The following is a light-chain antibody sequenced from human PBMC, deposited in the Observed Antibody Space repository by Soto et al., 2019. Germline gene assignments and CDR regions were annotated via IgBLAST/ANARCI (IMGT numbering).Light chain of an antibody. CDR2: EVS. Sequence: QSALTQPPSASGSPGQSVTISCTGSSSDIGGYNYVSWHQQHPGKAPKVIIYEVSKRPSGVPDRFSGSKSGNTASLTVSGLQAEDEADYYCTSYAGSNVVFGGGTKLTVL. CDR3: TSYAGSNVV. CDR1: SSDIGGYNY. J-gene: IGLJ2*01. V-gene: IGLV2-8*01.